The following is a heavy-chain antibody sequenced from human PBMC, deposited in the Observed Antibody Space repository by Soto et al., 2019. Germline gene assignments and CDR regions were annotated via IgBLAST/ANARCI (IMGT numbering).Heavy chain of an antibody. CDR1: GYSFTSYW. D-gene: IGHD6-13*01. CDR3: ARFGQQLETHNWFDP. J-gene: IGHJ5*02. Sequence: PGESLKISCKGSGYSFTSYWISWVRQMPGKGLEWMGRIDPSDSYTNYSPSFQGHVTISADKSISTAYLQWSSLKASDTAMYYCARFGQQLETHNWFDPWGQGTLVTVSS. V-gene: IGHV5-10-1*01. CDR2: IDPSDSYT.